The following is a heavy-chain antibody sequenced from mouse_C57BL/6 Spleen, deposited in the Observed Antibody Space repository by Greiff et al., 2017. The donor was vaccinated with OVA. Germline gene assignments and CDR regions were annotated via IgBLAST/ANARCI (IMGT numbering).Heavy chain of an antibody. Sequence: VQLQQSGPELVKPGASVKMSCKASGYTFTDYNMHWVKQSHGKSLEWIGYINPNNGGTSYNQKFKGKATLTVNKSSSTDYMQLRILTSEDSAVYYFSICYGSSLYAMDYCGPGTSVTVSS. J-gene: IGHJ4*01. CDR3: SICYGSSLYAMDY. CDR1: GYTFTDYN. V-gene: IGHV1-22*01. CDR2: INPNNGGT. D-gene: IGHD1-1*01.